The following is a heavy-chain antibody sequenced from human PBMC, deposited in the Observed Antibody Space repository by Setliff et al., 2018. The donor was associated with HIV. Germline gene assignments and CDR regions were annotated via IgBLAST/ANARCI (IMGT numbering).Heavy chain of an antibody. Sequence: ASVKVSCKASGGTFSSYAISWVRQAPGQGLEWMGGIIPILGIANYAQKFQGRVTITTDESTSTAYRELSSLRSEDTAVYYCASKMATPFDYWGQGTLVTVSS. D-gene: IGHD5-12*01. CDR1: GGTFSSYA. V-gene: IGHV1-69*10. J-gene: IGHJ4*02. CDR2: IIPILGIA. CDR3: ASKMATPFDY.